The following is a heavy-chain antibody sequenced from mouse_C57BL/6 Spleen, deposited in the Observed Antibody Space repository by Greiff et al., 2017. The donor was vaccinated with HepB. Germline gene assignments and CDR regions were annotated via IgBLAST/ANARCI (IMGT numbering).Heavy chain of an antibody. D-gene: IGHD1-1*01. CDR1: GFTFSDYG. CDR3: ARPYYGSSSYYFDY. V-gene: IGHV5-17*01. J-gene: IGHJ2*01. Sequence: EVKLMESGGGLVKPGGSLKLSCAASGFTFSDYGMHWVRQAPEKGLEWVAYISSGSSTIYYADTVKGRFTISRDNAKNTLFLQMTSLRSEDTAMYYCARPYYGSSSYYFDYWGQGTTLTVSS. CDR2: ISSGSSTI.